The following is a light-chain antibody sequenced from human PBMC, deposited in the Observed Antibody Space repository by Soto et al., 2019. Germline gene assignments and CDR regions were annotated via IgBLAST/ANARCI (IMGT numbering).Light chain of an antibody. Sequence: EIVMTQSPATLSVSPGETATLSCRASQSVSYNLAWYQQKPGQAPRLLIYGAFTRATGSPARFSGSGSGTDFDLPISSLQAEEFAVYYCQQDKNWPPLTFGGGTKVEIK. CDR1: QSVSYN. J-gene: IGKJ4*01. V-gene: IGKV3-15*01. CDR2: GAF. CDR3: QQDKNWPPLT.